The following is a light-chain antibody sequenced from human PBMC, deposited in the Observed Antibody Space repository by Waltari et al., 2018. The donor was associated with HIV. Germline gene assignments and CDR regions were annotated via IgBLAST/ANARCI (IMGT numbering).Light chain of an antibody. Sequence: QSALTQPPSTSGTPGQRVTMSCSGSSPNVGRDIVYWYQQIPGTAPKLLIYNDYQRPSGVPDRFSGSKSGTSASLAISGLRSEDEADYYCAAWDNILSGYVFGTGTNVTVL. CDR1: SPNVGRDI. V-gene: IGLV1-47*01. J-gene: IGLJ1*01. CDR2: NDY. CDR3: AAWDNILSGYV.